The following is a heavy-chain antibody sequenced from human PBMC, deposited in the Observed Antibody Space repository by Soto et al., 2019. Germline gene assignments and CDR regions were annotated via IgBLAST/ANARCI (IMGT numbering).Heavy chain of an antibody. CDR1: GGPFMSTY. D-gene: IGHD6-19*01. CDR2: IYSGGST. Sequence: LSRSGSGGPFMSTYMSLFRRAGGKRLEWVSVIYSGGSTYYADSGKRRFTISRDNSKNTLYLQMKSLREEDTAVYYCARVFREQWLSYYYYGMDAWGQGTTVTVS. V-gene: IGHV3-53*01. CDR3: ARVFREQWLSYYYYGMDA. J-gene: IGHJ6*02.